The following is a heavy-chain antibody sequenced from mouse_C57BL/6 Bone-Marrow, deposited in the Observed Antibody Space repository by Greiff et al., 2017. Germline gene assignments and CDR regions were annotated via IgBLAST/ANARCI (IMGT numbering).Heavy chain of an antibody. J-gene: IGHJ1*03. CDR2: IYPRDGST. V-gene: IGHV1-85*01. Sequence: QVQLKQSGPELVKPGASVKLSCKASGYTFTSYDIHWVKQRPGQGLEWIGWIYPRDGSTKYNEKFKGKATLTVDTSSSTAYMELHSLTAEDSAVYFSARLEFDGSSGDWYFDVWGTGTTVTVSS. CDR3: ARLEFDGSSGDWYFDV. D-gene: IGHD1-1*01. CDR1: GYTFTSYD.